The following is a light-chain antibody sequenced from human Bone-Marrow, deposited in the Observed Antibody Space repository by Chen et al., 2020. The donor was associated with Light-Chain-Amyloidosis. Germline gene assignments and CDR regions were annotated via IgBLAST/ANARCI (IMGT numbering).Light chain of an antibody. J-gene: IGLJ3*02. Sequence: QTVVTQEPSFSVSPGGAVTHTCGLSAGSVSTDYYPRWYHQPPGQAPRTLIYNTDTRSSGVPDRLSGSILGNKAALTISGAQADDESDYYCGLYLGSGVWVFGGGTKLTVL. V-gene: IGLV8-61*01. CDR3: GLYLGSGVWV. CDR1: AGSVSTDYY. CDR2: NTD.